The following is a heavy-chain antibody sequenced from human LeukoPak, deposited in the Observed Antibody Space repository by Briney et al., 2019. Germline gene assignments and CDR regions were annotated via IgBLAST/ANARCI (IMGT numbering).Heavy chain of an antibody. J-gene: IGHJ5*02. CDR3: ARGRRVVPAAIAQRPFDP. CDR1: GGSFSGYY. Sequence: SETLSLTRAVYGGSFSGYYWSWIRQPPGKGLEWIGEINHSGSTNYNPSLKSRVTISVDTSKNQFSLKLSSVTAADRAVYYCARGRRVVPAAIAQRPFDPWGQGTLVTVSS. CDR2: INHSGST. D-gene: IGHD2-2*01. V-gene: IGHV4-34*01.